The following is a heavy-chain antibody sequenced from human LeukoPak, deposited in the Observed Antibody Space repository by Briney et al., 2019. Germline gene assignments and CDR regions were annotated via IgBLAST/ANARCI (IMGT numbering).Heavy chain of an antibody. CDR1: GFIFSNYV. Sequence: GGSLRLSCSASGFIFSNYVMDWVRQAPGKGLEYVSAISSNGDYTYYADSVKGRFTISRDNSKNTLYLQMSSLRAEDTAVYYCARRHSGNDGWAQGTLVTVSS. CDR3: ARRHSGNDG. V-gene: IGHV3-64D*06. J-gene: IGHJ4*02. D-gene: IGHD5-12*01. CDR2: ISSNGDYT.